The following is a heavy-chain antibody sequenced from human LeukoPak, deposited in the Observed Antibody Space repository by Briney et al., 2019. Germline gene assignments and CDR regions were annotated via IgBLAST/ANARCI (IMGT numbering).Heavy chain of an antibody. D-gene: IGHD6-19*01. CDR1: GFTFSSYS. CDR2: ISSSSGSI. CDR3: AKDNRRHYTSGPNPDSLH. Sequence: GGSLRLSCAASGFTFSSYSMNWVRQAPGKGLEWVSYISSSSGSIDCADSVKGRFTISRDNAKNSLYLQMNSLRVEDTAFYYCAKDNRRHYTSGPNPDSLHWGQGALVTVSS. V-gene: IGHV3-48*04. J-gene: IGHJ4*02.